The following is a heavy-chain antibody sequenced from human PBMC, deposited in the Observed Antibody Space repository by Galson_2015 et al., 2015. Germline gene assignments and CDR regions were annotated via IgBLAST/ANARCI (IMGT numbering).Heavy chain of an antibody. J-gene: IGHJ4*02. V-gene: IGHV5-51*03. CDR3: ASRAVGAAVWTWGHSDH. CDR1: GYTFTDYW. Sequence: QSGAEVKKPGESLTISCKASGYTFTDYWIGWVRQMPGKGLEWMGIIYPADSDTIFSTSFQGQVTMSADKSINTAYLQWSSPKASNSAIYSCASRAVGAAVWTWGHSDHWGQGTLVTVSS. D-gene: IGHD3/OR15-3a*01. CDR2: IYPADSDT.